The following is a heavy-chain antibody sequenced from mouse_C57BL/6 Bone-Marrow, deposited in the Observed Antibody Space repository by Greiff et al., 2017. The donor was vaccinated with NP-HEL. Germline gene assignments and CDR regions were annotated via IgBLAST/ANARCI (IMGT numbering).Heavy chain of an antibody. Sequence: EVKLVESGPGLVKPSQSLSLTCSVTGYSITSGYYWNWIRQFPGNKLEWMGYISYDGSNNYNPSLKNRISITRDTSKNQFFLKLNSVTTEDTATYYCARDTPSITTVAMDYWGQGTSVTVSS. J-gene: IGHJ4*01. V-gene: IGHV3-6*01. CDR3: ARDTPSITTVAMDY. CDR2: ISYDGSN. CDR1: GYSITSGYY. D-gene: IGHD1-1*01.